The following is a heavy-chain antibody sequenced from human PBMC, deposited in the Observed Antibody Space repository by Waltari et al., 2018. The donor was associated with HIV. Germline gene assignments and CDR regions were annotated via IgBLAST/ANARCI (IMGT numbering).Heavy chain of an antibody. D-gene: IGHD1-26*01. CDR2: VSHSGST. CDR1: DGSLSGYY. J-gene: IGHJ5*02. Sequence: QVQLQQWGTGLLKSSETLSLTCAVYDGSLSGYYWAWIRQPPGKGLEWIGEVSHSGSTKDNPSLKTRVTLSVDTSKNQFSLTMRLLTAADTAVYFCARYSGRSTKDWFDPWGQGTLVSVSS. V-gene: IGHV4-34*02. CDR3: ARYSGRSTKDWFDP.